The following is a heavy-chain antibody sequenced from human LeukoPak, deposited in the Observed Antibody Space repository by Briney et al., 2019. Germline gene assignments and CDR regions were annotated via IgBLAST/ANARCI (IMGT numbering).Heavy chain of an antibody. J-gene: IGHJ4*02. Sequence: GGSLRLSCAASGFTFSIYTMNRVRQAPGKGLVWVSSISSGSGSIYYADSVKGRFTISRDNAKNSLSLQMNSLGAEDTAVYYCARDVLSGCLDYWGQGTLVTVSS. CDR1: GFTFSIYT. V-gene: IGHV3-21*01. CDR2: ISSGSGSI. CDR3: ARDVLSGCLDY. D-gene: IGHD6-19*01.